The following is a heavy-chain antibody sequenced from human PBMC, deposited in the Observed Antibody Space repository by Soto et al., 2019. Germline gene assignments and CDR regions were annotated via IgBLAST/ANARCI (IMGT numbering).Heavy chain of an antibody. J-gene: IGHJ6*02. CDR2: ISYDGSNK. Sequence: GGSLRLSCAASGFTFSSYGMHWVRQAPGKGLEWVAVISYDGSNKYYADSVKGRFTISRDNSKNTLYLQMNSLRAEDTAVYYCAKDRGFYSSSWYHYYYYYGMDVWGQGTTVTVSS. D-gene: IGHD6-13*01. CDR1: GFTFSSYG. V-gene: IGHV3-30*18. CDR3: AKDRGFYSSSWYHYYYYYGMDV.